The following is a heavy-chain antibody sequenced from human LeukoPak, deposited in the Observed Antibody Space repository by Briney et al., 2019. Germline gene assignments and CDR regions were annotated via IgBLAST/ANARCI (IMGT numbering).Heavy chain of an antibody. CDR1: GFTFSDYY. Sequence: GGSLRLSCAASGFTFSDYYMSWIRQAPGKGLEWVSCISSSSSYTNYAHSVKGRFTISRDNAKNSLYLQMNSLRAEDTAVYYCARVTRRGYYFDYWGQGTLVTVSS. V-gene: IGHV3-11*05. CDR3: ARVTRRGYYFDY. D-gene: IGHD1-14*01. CDR2: ISSSSSYT. J-gene: IGHJ4*02.